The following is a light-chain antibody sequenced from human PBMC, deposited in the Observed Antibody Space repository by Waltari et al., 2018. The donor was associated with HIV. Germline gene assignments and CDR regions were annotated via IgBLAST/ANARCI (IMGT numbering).Light chain of an antibody. J-gene: IGLJ1*01. Sequence: QSVLTQPPSASGTPGQRVTISCSASSSNIGSNTVNWYQQLPGTAPKLLIYSNKQRPSGAPALFAGAKSGTSASLAISGLQSEDEADYYCAAWDDSLNGYVFGTGTKVTVL. CDR3: AAWDDSLNGYV. CDR2: SNK. V-gene: IGLV1-44*01. CDR1: SSNIGSNT.